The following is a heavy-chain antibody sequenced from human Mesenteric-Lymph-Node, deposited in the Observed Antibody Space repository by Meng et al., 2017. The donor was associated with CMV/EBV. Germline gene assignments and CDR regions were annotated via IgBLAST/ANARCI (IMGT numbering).Heavy chain of an antibody. CDR1: GFTFSSYW. CDR2: INQDGSER. D-gene: IGHD1-1*01. V-gene: IGHV3-7*01. Sequence: GGSLRLSCAASGFTFSSYWMYWVRQAPGMGLEWVANINQDGSERYYVDSLKGRFTISRDNAKNSLYLQMNSLRAEDTAVYYCARDGTLPHGMDVWGQGTTVTVSS. J-gene: IGHJ6*02. CDR3: ARDGTLPHGMDV.